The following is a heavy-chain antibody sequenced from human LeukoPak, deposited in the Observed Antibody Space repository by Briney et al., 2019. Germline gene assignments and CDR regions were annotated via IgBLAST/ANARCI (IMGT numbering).Heavy chain of an antibody. CDR2: IIPIFGTA. D-gene: IGHD6-19*01. V-gene: IGHV1-69*13. J-gene: IGHJ6*03. CDR3: ARARTIAVASLGGHMDV. CDR1: GGTFSSYA. Sequence: ASVKVSCKASGGTFSSYAISWVRQAPGQGLEWMGGIIPIFGTANYAQKFQGRVTITADESTSTAYMELSSLRSEDTAVYYCARARTIAVASLGGHMDVWGKGTTVTISS.